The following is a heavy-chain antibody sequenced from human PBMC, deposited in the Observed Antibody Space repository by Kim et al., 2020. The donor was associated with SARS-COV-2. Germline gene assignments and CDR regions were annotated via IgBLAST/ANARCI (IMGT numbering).Heavy chain of an antibody. CDR2: INTNTGNP. Sequence: ASVKVSCKASGYTFTSYAMNWVRQAPGQGLEWMGWINTNTGNPTYAQGFTGRFVFSLDTSVSTAYLQISSLKAEDTAVYYCARGTDIQEHGDFWSGYYRNYYYYGMDVWGQGTTVTVSS. D-gene: IGHD3-3*01. J-gene: IGHJ6*02. CDR3: ARGTDIQEHGDFWSGYYRNYYYYGMDV. CDR1: GYTFTSYA. V-gene: IGHV7-4-1*02.